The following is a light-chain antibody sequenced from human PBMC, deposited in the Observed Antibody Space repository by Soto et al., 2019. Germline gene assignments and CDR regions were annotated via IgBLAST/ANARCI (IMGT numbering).Light chain of an antibody. J-gene: IGLJ1*01. CDR1: SSDIGSYDL. V-gene: IGLV2-23*01. Sequence: QPALTQPASVSGPLGQSIVISCTGSSSDIGSYDLVSWYQQYPGKAPKVVIFEGTKRPSGVSNRFSGSKSGNTASLTISGLQTEDEADYYCCSYAGSRTYVFGAGTKVTVL. CDR2: EGT. CDR3: CSYAGSRTYV.